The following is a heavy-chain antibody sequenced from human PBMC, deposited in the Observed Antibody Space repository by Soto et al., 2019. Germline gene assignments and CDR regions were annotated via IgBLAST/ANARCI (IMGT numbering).Heavy chain of an antibody. J-gene: IGHJ5*02. CDR3: ARKDKSGYFNWFDP. Sequence: CESLKISCRTSRYRFTSYWIAWVRQMPCKGLEWMGIIFPSDADTRYSPSFQGQVTISADRSTSTVFLQWASLKASDTAVYFCARKDKSGYFNWFDPWGQGTLVTASS. V-gene: IGHV5-51*01. CDR2: IFPSDADT. D-gene: IGHD3-22*01. CDR1: RYRFTSYW.